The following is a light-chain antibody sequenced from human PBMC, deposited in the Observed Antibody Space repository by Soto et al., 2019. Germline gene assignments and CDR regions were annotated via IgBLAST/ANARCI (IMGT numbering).Light chain of an antibody. CDR2: GSS. V-gene: IGKV3-20*01. J-gene: IGKJ3*01. CDR3: QQYGSSPFT. CDR1: QSISSNY. Sequence: EIVLTQSPGTLSLSPGERSTLSFLSSQSISSNYLAWYQQKPGQPPRLLISGSSIRATGIPKRFSGSASGTNFTLTISSLEPEDFAVFYCQQYGSSPFTFGPGTKVDIK.